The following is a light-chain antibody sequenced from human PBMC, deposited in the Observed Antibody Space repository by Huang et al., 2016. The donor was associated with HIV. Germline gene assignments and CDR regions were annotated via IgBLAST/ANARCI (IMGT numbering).Light chain of an antibody. Sequence: IQLTPSPSSLAASVGDRVTISCRASQGISSYLAWYQQKPGKAPKLLLYAASTLQSGVPSRFSGSGSGTDFTLTITSLQPEDFATYYCQQLNGYPLTFGGGTKVEIK. V-gene: IGKV1-9*01. CDR3: QQLNGYPLT. J-gene: IGKJ4*01. CDR2: AAS. CDR1: QGISSY.